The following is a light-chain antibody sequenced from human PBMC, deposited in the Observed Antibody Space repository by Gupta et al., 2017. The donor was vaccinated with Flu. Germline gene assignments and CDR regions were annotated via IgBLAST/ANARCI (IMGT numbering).Light chain of an antibody. CDR1: QNINRW. J-gene: IGKJ5*01. CDR3: QQDSSYPIT. Sequence: DIQMTQSPSTMSAPVGGRVTITCRASQNINRWLAWYQRKPGKAPNPLIYMSSSLHSGVPSRFSGSGSGTEFTLTISSLQPEDSATYFCQQDSSYPITFGQGTRLE. CDR2: MSS. V-gene: IGKV1-5*03.